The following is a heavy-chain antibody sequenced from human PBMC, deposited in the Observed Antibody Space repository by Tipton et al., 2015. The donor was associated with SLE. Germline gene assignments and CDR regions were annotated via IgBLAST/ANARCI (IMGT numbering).Heavy chain of an antibody. CDR2: ISYDGSNI. D-gene: IGHD2-8*01. V-gene: IGHV3-30*04. Sequence: SLRLSCAASGFTFSSYAMHWVRQATGKGLEWVAVISYDGSNIYYADSVKGRFTISRDNSKNTLDLEVNSLRVEDTAMYYCAKDAQHASATNAIGNYYGMDVWGQWTAVTVSS. J-gene: IGHJ6*02. CDR1: GFTFSSYA. CDR3: AKDAQHASATNAIGNYYGMDV.